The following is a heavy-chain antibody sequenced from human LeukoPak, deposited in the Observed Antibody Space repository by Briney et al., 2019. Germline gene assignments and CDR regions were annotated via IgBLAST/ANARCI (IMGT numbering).Heavy chain of an antibody. D-gene: IGHD3-10*01. CDR2: ISSSGSTI. Sequence: PGGSLRLSCEASGFTFNTYSMNWVRQAPGKGLEWVSYISSSGSTIYYADSVKGRFTISRDNAKNSLYLQMNSLRAEDTAVYYCARGLSALSMVRGVTPQFGPFDYWGQGTLVAVSS. CDR1: GFTFNTYS. CDR3: ARGLSALSMVRGVTPQFGPFDY. V-gene: IGHV3-48*04. J-gene: IGHJ4*02.